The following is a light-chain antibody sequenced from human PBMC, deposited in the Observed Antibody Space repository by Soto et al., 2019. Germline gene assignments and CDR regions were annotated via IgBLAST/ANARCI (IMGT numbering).Light chain of an antibody. V-gene: IGKV1-9*01. CDR2: IAS. CDR1: QGISSY. CDR3: QQVNSYPIT. J-gene: IGKJ1*01. Sequence: DIQMTLSPSSLSASVGDRVTITCRASQGISSYLAWYQQKTGRAPKLLIYIASTLQSGVPSRFSGSYSGTEFTLTITSLQPEDFATYYCQQVNSYPITFGQGSKVDIK.